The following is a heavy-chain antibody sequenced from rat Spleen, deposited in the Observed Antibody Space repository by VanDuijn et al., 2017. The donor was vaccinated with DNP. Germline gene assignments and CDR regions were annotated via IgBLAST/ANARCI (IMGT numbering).Heavy chain of an antibody. D-gene: IGHD1-4*01. V-gene: IGHV5-22*01. CDR1: GFTFSDYY. J-gene: IGHJ2*01. CDR3: ARHVLPLRVWDY. Sequence: EVQVVESGGGLVQPGRSLKLSCAASGFTFSDYYMAWVRPAPTKGLEWVAYISYDGGSTSYGDSVKGRFTISRDNAKSTLYLQMNSLRSEDMATYYCARHVLPLRVWDYWGQGVMVTVSS. CDR2: ISYDGGST.